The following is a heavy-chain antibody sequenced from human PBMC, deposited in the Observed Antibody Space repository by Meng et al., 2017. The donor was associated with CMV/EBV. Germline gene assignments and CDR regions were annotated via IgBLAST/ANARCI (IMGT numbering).Heavy chain of an antibody. CDR2: IYYSGST. Sequence: GSLRLSYTVSGGSISSSSYYWGWIRQPPGKGLEWIGSIYYSGSTYYNPSLKSRVTISVDTSKNQFSLKLSSVTAADTAVYYCARDGPVMDYDSSGVNWFDPWGQGTLVTVSS. CDR3: ARDGPVMDYDSSGVNWFDP. J-gene: IGHJ5*02. D-gene: IGHD3-22*01. CDR1: GGSISSSSYY. V-gene: IGHV4-39*07.